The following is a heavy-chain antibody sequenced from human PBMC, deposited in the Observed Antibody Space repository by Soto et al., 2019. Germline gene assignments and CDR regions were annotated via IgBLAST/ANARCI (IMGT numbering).Heavy chain of an antibody. CDR1: GYTFTGYY. D-gene: IGHD6-13*01. CDR2: INPNSGGT. V-gene: IGHV1-2*04. CDR3: ARRSGYSSSWVPRHYYYYGVDG. Sequence: GASVKVSCKASGYTFTGYYMHWVRQAPGQGLEWMGWINPNSGGTNYAQKFQGWVTMTRDTSISTAYMELSRLRSDDTAVYYCARRSGYSSSWVPRHYYYYGVDGWGQGTTVNVSS. J-gene: IGHJ6*02.